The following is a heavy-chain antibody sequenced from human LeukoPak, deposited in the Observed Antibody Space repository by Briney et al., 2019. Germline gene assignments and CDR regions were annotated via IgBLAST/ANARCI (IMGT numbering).Heavy chain of an antibody. CDR1: GGSISSYY. CDR2: IYYSGST. J-gene: IGHJ2*01. Sequence: SETLSLTCTVSGGSISSYYWSWIRQPPGKGLEWIGYIYYSGSTNYNPSLKSRVTISVDTSKNQFSLKLSSVTAADTAVYYCARDLATVTTNWHFDLWGRGTLVTVSS. D-gene: IGHD4-17*01. CDR3: ARDLATVTTNWHFDL. V-gene: IGHV4-59*01.